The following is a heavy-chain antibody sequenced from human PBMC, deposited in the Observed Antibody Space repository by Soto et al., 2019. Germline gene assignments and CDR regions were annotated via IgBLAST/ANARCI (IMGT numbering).Heavy chain of an antibody. CDR3: ATGVIWIGYFTVDS. CDR1: GGSFGNSA. Sequence: SVKVSCKASGGSFGNSAINWVRQTPGQGLEWLGGFIPVYRTLNYAQKFQGRVTITADESTGTAYMTLSSLASDDTAVYYCATGVIWIGYFTVDSWGQGTRVTVPS. D-gene: IGHD3-3*01. CDR2: FIPVYRTL. J-gene: IGHJ4*02. V-gene: IGHV1-69*13.